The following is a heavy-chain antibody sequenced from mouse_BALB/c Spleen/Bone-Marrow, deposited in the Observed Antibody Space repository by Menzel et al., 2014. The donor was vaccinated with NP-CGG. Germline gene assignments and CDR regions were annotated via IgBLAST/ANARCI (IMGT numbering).Heavy chain of an antibody. CDR1: GYAFSTYW. CDR3: ARVGFSFDY. Sequence: QVQLQQSGAELVRPGSSVKISCKASGYAFSTYWMNWVKRRPGQGLEWIGQIYPGEGDTNYNGKFKGKATLTADRSSSTASMQLSSLTSEDSAVYFCARVGFSFDYWGQGTTLTVSS. D-gene: IGHD3-1*01. CDR2: IYPGEGDT. J-gene: IGHJ2*01. V-gene: IGHV1-80*01.